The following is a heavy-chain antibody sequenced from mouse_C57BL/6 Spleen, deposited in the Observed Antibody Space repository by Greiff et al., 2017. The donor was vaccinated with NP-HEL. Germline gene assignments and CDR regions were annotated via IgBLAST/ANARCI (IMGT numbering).Heavy chain of an antibody. V-gene: IGHV1-19*01. J-gene: IGHJ4*01. Sequence: VQLQQSGPVLVKPGASVKMSCKASGYTFTDYYMNWVKQSHGKSLEWIGVINPYNGGTSYNQKFKGKATLTVDKSSSTAYMELNSLTSEDSAVYYCARSHYYGSSPYAMDDWGQGTSVTVSS. CDR3: ARSHYYGSSPYAMDD. D-gene: IGHD1-1*01. CDR1: GYTFTDYY. CDR2: INPYNGGT.